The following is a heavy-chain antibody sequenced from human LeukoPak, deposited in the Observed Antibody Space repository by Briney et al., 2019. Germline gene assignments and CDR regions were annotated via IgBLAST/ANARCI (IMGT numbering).Heavy chain of an antibody. J-gene: IGHJ6*03. D-gene: IGHD1-14*01. CDR2: MNPNSGNT. CDR1: GYTFTSYD. V-gene: IGHV1-8*01. Sequence: ASVKVSXKASGYTFTSYDINWVRQATGQGLEWMGWMNPNSGNTGYAQKFQGRVTMTRNTSISTAYMELSSLRSEDTAVYYCARGPEDVDYYYYMDVWGKGTTVTVSS. CDR3: ARGPEDVDYYYYMDV.